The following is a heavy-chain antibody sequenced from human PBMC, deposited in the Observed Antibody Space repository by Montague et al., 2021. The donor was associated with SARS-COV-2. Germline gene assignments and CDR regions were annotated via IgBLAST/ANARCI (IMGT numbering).Heavy chain of an antibody. Sequence: SETLSLTCAVYGGSFSGYYWTWIRQPPGKGLEWIGENNYSGSTNYNPSLKSRVTMSVDMSKNQFSLKLRSVTAPDTAVYYCARGRGLAVLFDFYYYGMDVWGQGTTVTVSS. J-gene: IGHJ6*02. CDR1: GGSFSGYY. CDR3: ARGRGLAVLFDFYYYGMDV. D-gene: IGHD3-3*02. CDR2: NNYSGST. V-gene: IGHV4-34*01.